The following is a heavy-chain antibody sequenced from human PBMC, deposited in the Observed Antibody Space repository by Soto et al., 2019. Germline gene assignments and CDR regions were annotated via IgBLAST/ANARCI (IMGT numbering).Heavy chain of an antibody. Sequence: ASVKVSCKASGYTFTSYAMHWVRQAPGQRLEWMGWINAGNGNTKYSQKFQGRVTITRDTSASTAYMELSSLRSEDTAVYYCARDLPYYDSSGYQDWGQGTRVTVAS. CDR2: INAGNGNT. J-gene: IGHJ4*02. V-gene: IGHV1-3*01. CDR1: GYTFTSYA. D-gene: IGHD3-22*01. CDR3: ARDLPYYDSSGYQD.